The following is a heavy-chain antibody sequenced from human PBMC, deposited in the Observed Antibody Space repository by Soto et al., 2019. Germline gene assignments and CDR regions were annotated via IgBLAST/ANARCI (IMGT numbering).Heavy chain of an antibody. Sequence: QVQLVQSGAEVKKPGASVKVSCKASGYTFTSYAMHWVRQAPGQRLEWMGWINAGNGNTKYSQKFQGRVTITRDTSASTAYMELSSLRSEDTAVYYCARGVKIMITFGGVIPNGVVDYWGQGTLVTVSS. J-gene: IGHJ4*02. D-gene: IGHD3-16*02. V-gene: IGHV1-3*01. CDR3: ARGVKIMITFGGVIPNGVVDY. CDR2: INAGNGNT. CDR1: GYTFTSYA.